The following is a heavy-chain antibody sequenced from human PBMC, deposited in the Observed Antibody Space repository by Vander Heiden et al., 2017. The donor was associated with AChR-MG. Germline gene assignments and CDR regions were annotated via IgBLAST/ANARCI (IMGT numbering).Heavy chain of an antibody. J-gene: IGHJ2*01. CDR2: IIPIFGTA. D-gene: IGHD2-2*01. CDR3: ARVSGGYCSSTSCSDYWYFDL. V-gene: IGHV1-69*01. Sequence: QVQLVQSGAEVKKPGSSVKVSCKASGGTFRSYAISWVGQAHGQGLEWMGGIIPIFGTANYAQKFQGRVTITADESTSTAYMELSSLRSEDTAVYYCARVSGGYCSSTSCSDYWYFDLWGRGTLVTVSS. CDR1: GGTFRSYA.